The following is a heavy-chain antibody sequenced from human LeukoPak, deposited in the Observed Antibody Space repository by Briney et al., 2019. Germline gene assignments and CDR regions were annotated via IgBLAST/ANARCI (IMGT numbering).Heavy chain of an antibody. Sequence: GASVKVSCKASGDTFSSYAISWVRQAPGQGLEWMGGIIPLSGRTNYAQKFQGRITMTADKSTSTAYMELGSLRSDDTAVYYCARDPLGGSYYDYWGQGTLVTVSS. J-gene: IGHJ4*02. V-gene: IGHV1-69*06. D-gene: IGHD1-26*01. CDR2: IIPLSGRT. CDR1: GDTFSSYA. CDR3: ARDPLGGSYYDY.